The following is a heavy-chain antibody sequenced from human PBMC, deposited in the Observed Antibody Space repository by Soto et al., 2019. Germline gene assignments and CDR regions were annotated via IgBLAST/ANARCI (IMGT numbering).Heavy chain of an antibody. CDR3: ARDLSPYYDFWSGYYHQDYYYYMDV. J-gene: IGHJ6*03. CDR2: IYYSGST. V-gene: IGHV4-59*01. D-gene: IGHD3-3*01. CDR1: GGSISSYY. Sequence: SETLSLTCTVSGGSISSYYWSWIRQPPGKGLEWIGYIYYSGSTNYNPSLKSRVTISVDTSKNQFSLKLGSVTAADTAVYYCARDLSPYYDFWSGYYHQDYYYYMDVWGKGTTVTVSS.